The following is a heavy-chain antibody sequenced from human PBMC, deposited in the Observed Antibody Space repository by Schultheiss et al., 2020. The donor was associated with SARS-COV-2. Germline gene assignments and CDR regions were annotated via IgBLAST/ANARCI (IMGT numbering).Heavy chain of an antibody. CDR1: GYSCTSYW. CDR2: IYPGDSDT. D-gene: IGHD4-17*01. J-gene: IGHJ4*02. Sequence: GGSLRLSCKGSGYSCTSYWIGWVRQMPGKGLEWMGIIYPGDSDTRYSPSFQGQVTMSVDKSISTAYLQWSSLKASDTAIYYCARQKYHDYGPIDYWGQGTLVTVSS. CDR3: ARQKYHDYGPIDY. V-gene: IGHV5-51*01.